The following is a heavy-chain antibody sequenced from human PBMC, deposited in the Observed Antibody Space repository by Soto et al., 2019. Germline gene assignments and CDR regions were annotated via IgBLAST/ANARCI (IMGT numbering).Heavy chain of an antibody. D-gene: IGHD5-12*01. CDR3: AQALVAKIPESGEEFFDY. V-gene: IGHV3-23*01. CDR2: ISGSGGST. Sequence: PGGSLRLSCAASGFTFSSYAMSWVRQAPGKGLEWVSAISGSGGSTYYADSVKGRFTISRDNSKNTLYLQMNSLRAEDTAVYYSAQALVAKIPESGEEFFDYWGQGTLVTVSS. J-gene: IGHJ4*02. CDR1: GFTFSSYA.